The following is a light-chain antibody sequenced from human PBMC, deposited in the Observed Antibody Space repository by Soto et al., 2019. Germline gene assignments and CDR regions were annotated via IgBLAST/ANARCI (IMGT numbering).Light chain of an antibody. CDR1: QGISNY. V-gene: IGKV1-27*01. CDR2: AVS. Sequence: DVQMTQSPSSLSVAVGDRVTITCRAIQGISNYLAWYQQKPGKPPQLLIYAVSTLKSAVPSRFSGSASGTEFTLTISSLQPEDVANYYCQKYNSAPLTFGQGTRLE. J-gene: IGKJ5*01. CDR3: QKYNSAPLT.